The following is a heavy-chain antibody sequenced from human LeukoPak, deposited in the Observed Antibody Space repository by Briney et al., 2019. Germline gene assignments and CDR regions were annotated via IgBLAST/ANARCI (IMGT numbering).Heavy chain of an antibody. CDR3: ARATPQDFWSGYYYDY. J-gene: IGHJ4*02. CDR1: GVSISSYY. D-gene: IGHD3-3*01. CDR2: IYYSEST. V-gene: IGHV4-59*01. Sequence: SETLSLTCTVSGVSISSYYWSWIRQPPGKGLEWIGYIYYSESTNYNPSLKSRVTISVDTSKNQFSLKLSSVTAADTAVYYCARATPQDFWSGYYYDYWGQGTLVTVSS.